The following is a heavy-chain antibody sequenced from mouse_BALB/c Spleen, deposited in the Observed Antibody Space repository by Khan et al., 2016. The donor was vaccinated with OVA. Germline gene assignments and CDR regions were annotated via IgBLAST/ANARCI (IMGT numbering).Heavy chain of an antibody. CDR2: ISYSGST. J-gene: IGHJ4*01. CDR1: GYSITSDYA. D-gene: IGHD2-3*01. CDR3: ARDGSRYNYAMDY. Sequence: EVQLVESGPGLVKPSQSLSLTCTVTGYSITSDYAWNWIRQFPGNKLEWMGYISYSGSTNYNPSLKSRISITRDTSKNQFFLQLNSMTTEDTATYNCARDGSRYNYAMDYWGQGTSVTVSS. V-gene: IGHV3-2*02.